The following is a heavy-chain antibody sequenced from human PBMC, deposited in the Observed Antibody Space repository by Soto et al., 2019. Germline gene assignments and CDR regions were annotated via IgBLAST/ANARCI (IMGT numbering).Heavy chain of an antibody. V-gene: IGHV1-46*01. CDR1: GYTFTSYY. CDR2: INPSGGST. D-gene: IGHD6-19*01. Sequence: ASVKVSCKASGYTFTSYYMHWVRQAPGQGLEWMGIINPSGGSTGYAQKFQGRVTMTRDTSTSTVYMELSSLRSEDTAVYYCAREVIGLAKFDYWGQGTLVTVSS. J-gene: IGHJ4*02. CDR3: AREVIGLAKFDY.